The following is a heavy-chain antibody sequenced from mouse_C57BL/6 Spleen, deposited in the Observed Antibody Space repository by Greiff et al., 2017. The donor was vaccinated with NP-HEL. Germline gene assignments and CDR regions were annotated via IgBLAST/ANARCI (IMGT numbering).Heavy chain of an antibody. CDR3: AKNLGGENYYAMDY. CDR1: GFSLTSYG. CDR2: IWSGGST. Sequence: VQLVESGPGLVQPSQSLSITCTVSGFSLTSYGVHWVRQPPGKGLEWLGVIWSGGSTDYNAAFISRLSISKDNTKSQVFFKMNSLQADDTAIYYCAKNLGGENYYAMDYWGQGTSVTVSS. J-gene: IGHJ4*01. V-gene: IGHV2-4*01. D-gene: IGHD1-1*02.